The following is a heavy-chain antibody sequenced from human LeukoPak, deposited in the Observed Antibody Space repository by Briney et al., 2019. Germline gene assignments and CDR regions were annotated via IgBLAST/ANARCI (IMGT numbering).Heavy chain of an antibody. CDR3: ARGRTTTDH. CDR2: INPKSCGT. Sequence: ASVKVSCKTSGYTFIEFFMHWVRQAPGQGLEWMGRINPKSCGTNFAQKFQGRVSVTRDTTNSVVYMELTSLTSDDTAVYSCARGRTTTDHWGQGTLVTVSS. CDR1: GYTFIEFF. J-gene: IGHJ4*02. D-gene: IGHD1-1*01. V-gene: IGHV1-2*06.